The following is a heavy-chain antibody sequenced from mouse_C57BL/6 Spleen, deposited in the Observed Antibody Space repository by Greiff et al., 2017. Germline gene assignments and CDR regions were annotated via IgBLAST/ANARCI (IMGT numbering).Heavy chain of an antibody. Sequence: QVQLQQPGAELVKPGASVKMSCKASGYTFTSYWITWVKQRPGQGLEWIGDIYPGSGSTHYNEKFKSKATLTVDTSSSTAYMQLSRLTSEDSAVYYCAKVSDSSGYDPYYAMDYWGQGTSVTVSS. CDR3: AKVSDSSGYDPYYAMDY. CDR1: GYTFTSYW. V-gene: IGHV1-55*01. J-gene: IGHJ4*01. CDR2: IYPGSGST. D-gene: IGHD3-2*02.